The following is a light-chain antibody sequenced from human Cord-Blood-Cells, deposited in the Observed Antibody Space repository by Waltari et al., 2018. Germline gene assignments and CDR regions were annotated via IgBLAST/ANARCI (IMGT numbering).Light chain of an antibody. Sequence: EIVMTQSPATLSVSPGERATLSCRASQSVSSNLAWYQQKPGQAPRLLIYGASTRATGIPARFSGRGSGTEFTLTISSLQSEDFAVYYCQQYNNWPRTFGQRTKVEIK. CDR1: QSVSSN. CDR3: QQYNNWPRT. CDR2: GAS. V-gene: IGKV3-15*01. J-gene: IGKJ1*01.